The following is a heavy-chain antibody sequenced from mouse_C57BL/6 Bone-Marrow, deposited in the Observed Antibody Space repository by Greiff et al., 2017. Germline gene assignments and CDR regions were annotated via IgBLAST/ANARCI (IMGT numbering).Heavy chain of an antibody. J-gene: IGHJ2*01. D-gene: IGHD1-1*01. CDR2: IYPETGGP. CDR1: GYTFTDYD. Sequence: VNLVESGAELVRPGASVTLSCKASGYTFTDYDIHWVKQTPVHGLEWIGAIYPETGGPAYNQKFKGKARLTADKSSSTAYMELRSLTSEDSAVYYCTRSTVVATDYWGQGTTLTGSA. CDR3: TRSTVVATDY. V-gene: IGHV1-15*01.